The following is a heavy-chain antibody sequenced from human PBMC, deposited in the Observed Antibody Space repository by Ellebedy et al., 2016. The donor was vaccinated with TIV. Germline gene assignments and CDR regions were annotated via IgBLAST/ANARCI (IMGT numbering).Heavy chain of an antibody. D-gene: IGHD3-16*02. V-gene: IGHV4-31*02. Sequence: SWVRQHPGKGLEWIGYIYYSGSTYYNPSLKSRVTISVDTSKNQFSLKLSSVTAADTAVYYCTTSPYYDYVWGSYRLLGDAFDIWGQGTMVTVSS. J-gene: IGHJ3*02. CDR3: TTSPYYDYVWGSYRLLGDAFDI. CDR2: IYYSGST.